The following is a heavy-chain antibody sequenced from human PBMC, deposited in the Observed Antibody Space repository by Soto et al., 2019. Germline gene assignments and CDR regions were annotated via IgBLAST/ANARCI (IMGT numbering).Heavy chain of an antibody. CDR2: IDWDDDK. CDR1: GFSLSTSGMC. D-gene: IGHD4-17*01. Sequence: SGPTLVNPTQTLTLTCTFSGFSLSTSGMCVSWIRQPPGKALEWLARIDWDDDKYYSTSLKTRLTISKDTSKNQVVLTMTNMDPVDTATYYCARTNYGDYVLPNGFYYHGMDVWGQGTTVTVFS. CDR3: ARTNYGDYVLPNGFYYHGMDV. V-gene: IGHV2-70*11. J-gene: IGHJ6*02.